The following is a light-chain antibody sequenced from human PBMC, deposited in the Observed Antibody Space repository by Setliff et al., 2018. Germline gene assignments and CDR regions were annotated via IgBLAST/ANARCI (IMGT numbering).Light chain of an antibody. CDR1: SSDIGNYNL. J-gene: IGLJ1*01. CDR2: EVN. Sequence: QSALTQPASVSGSPGQSITVSCTGTSSDIGNYNLVSWYQQHPGKAPKLIIYEVNKRPSGVSNRFSGSKSGNTASLTISGLQAEDEADYHCCSYAGSYTYVFGTGTKVTVL. V-gene: IGLV2-23*02. CDR3: CSYAGSYTYV.